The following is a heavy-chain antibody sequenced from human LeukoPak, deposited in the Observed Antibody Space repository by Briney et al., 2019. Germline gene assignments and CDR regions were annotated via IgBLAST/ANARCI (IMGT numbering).Heavy chain of an antibody. D-gene: IGHD1-1*01. CDR1: GFTFSSYW. V-gene: IGHV3-7*01. Sequence: GGSLRLSCAASGFTFSSYWMSWVRQAPGKGLEWVANIDQGRSDKNYVDSVRGRFTISRDDATNSLYLQMSGLRADDTAMYFCARESTEERPGCWGQGTLVTVSS. J-gene: IGHJ4*02. CDR2: IDQGRSDK. CDR3: ARESTEERPGC.